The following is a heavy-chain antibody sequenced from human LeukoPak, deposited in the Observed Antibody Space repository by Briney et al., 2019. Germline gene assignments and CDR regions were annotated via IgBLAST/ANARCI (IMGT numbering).Heavy chain of an antibody. Sequence: SETLSLTCAVSGSSISSGYCKGWIRQPPGKGLEWIGSINHGGSVFHNPSFKSRLTISRDMSKNRFSQTLSSVTATHTAANDGARGGRMSVGASYFDRSGQGMLVIVSS. J-gene: IGHJ4*02. V-gene: IGHV4-38-2*01. CDR2: INHGGSV. CDR3: ARGGRMSVGASYFDR. CDR1: GSSISSGYC. D-gene: IGHD2-15*01.